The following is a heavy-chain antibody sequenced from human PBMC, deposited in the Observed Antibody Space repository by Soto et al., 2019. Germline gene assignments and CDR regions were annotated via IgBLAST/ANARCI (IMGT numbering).Heavy chain of an antibody. Sequence: EVQLVESGGGLVQPGGSLRLSCAASGFTFSTYWMSWVRQAPGKGLEWVANIKQDGSEKYYVDSVKGRFTISRDNAKNSLYLQMNSLSAEDTAVYYCARDGGHCSSVSCSPSYYGMDVWGQGTTVTVSS. J-gene: IGHJ6*02. CDR2: IKQDGSEK. D-gene: IGHD2-2*01. CDR1: GFTFSTYW. CDR3: ARDGGHCSSVSCSPSYYGMDV. V-gene: IGHV3-7*03.